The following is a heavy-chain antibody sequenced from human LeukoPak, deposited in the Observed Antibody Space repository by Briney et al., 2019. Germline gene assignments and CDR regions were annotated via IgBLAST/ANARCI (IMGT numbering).Heavy chain of an antibody. CDR1: GFTFSSYA. CDR3: ARHFTGSSVCIEY. Sequence: PGGSLRLSCAASGFTFSSYAMSWVRQAPGKGLEWIGYIYTSGSTNYNPSLKSRVTISVDTSKNQFSLKLSSVTAADTAVYYCARHFTGSSVCIEYWGQGTLVTVSS. J-gene: IGHJ4*02. V-gene: IGHV4-4*09. CDR2: IYTSGST. D-gene: IGHD2-8*02.